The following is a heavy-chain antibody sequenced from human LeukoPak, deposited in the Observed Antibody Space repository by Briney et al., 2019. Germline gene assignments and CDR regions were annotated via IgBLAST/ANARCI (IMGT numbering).Heavy chain of an antibody. CDR1: GGTFSSYA. Sequence: SVNVSCKASGGTFSSYAISWVRQAPGQGLEWMGGIIPIFGTANYAQKFQGRVTITADESTSTAYMELSSLRSEDTAVYYCARGIHTAMVGYYYYGMDVWGQGTTVTVSS. D-gene: IGHD5-18*01. CDR3: ARGIHTAMVGYYYYGMDV. CDR2: IIPIFGTA. J-gene: IGHJ6*02. V-gene: IGHV1-69*13.